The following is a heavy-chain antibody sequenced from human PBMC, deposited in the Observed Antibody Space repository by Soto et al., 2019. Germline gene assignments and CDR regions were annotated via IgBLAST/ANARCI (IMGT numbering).Heavy chain of an antibody. V-gene: IGHV3-30*18. CDR2: ILYDGGKN. J-gene: IGHJ6*02. Sequence: QVQLVESGGGVVQPGRSLRLSCAASGFTFNNYGMRWVRQAPGKGLEWVAHILYDGGKNYYADSVKGRFTISRDNSKNTLYLQMNSLTAEDTAVYFCAKSRDGYNFYFYYGMDVWGQGTAVTVSS. D-gene: IGHD5-12*01. CDR1: GFTFNNYG. CDR3: AKSRDGYNFYFYYGMDV.